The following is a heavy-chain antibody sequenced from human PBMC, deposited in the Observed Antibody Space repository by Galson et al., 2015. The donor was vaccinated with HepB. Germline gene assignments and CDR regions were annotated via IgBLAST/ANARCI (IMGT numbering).Heavy chain of an antibody. D-gene: IGHD6-6*01. CDR2: ISALNGNT. CDR1: GYTFSNYD. CDR3: ARGFRPWPARGGGFDY. Sequence: SVKVSCKASGYTFSNYDINWVRQAPGQGLEWMGWISALNGNTNYAPQLQGRVILTTDKSTTTAYMELRSPKSDDTAVYYCARGFRPWPARGGGFDYWGQGTLVTVSS. V-gene: IGHV1-18*01. J-gene: IGHJ4*02.